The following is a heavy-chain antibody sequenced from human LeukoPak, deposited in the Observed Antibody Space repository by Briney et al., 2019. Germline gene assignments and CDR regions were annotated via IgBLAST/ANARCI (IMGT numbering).Heavy chain of an antibody. CDR2: IYTSGST. D-gene: IGHD3-3*01. Sequence: PSETLSLTCTVSGGSISSGSYYWSWIRQPARKGLEWIGRIYTSGSTNYNPSLKSRVTISVDTSKNQFSLKLSSVTAADTAVYYCARGTWRYYFDYWGQGTLVTVSS. CDR1: GGSISSGSYY. CDR3: ARGTWRYYFDY. J-gene: IGHJ4*02. V-gene: IGHV4-61*02.